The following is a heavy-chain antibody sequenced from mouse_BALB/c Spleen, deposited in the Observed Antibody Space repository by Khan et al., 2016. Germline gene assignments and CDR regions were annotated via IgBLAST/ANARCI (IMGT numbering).Heavy chain of an antibody. J-gene: IGHJ4*01. CDR3: ASGDYRYADAMDY. V-gene: IGHV1-37*01. D-gene: IGHD2-14*01. CDR1: GYSFTGFF. Sequence: VQLQQSGPELVKPGASVKISCKASGYSFTGFFMNWVKQSHGKSLEWFGRINPYNGDTFYNQKFKGKATLTVDKSSSTAHMELLSLTSEDSAVYYCASGDYRYADAMDYWGQGTSVTVSS. CDR2: INPYNGDT.